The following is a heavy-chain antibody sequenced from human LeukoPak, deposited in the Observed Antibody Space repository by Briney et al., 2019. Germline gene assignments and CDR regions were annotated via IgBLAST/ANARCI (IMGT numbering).Heavy chain of an antibody. J-gene: IGHJ3*02. V-gene: IGHV1-8*01. D-gene: IGHD1-26*01. Sequence: ASVKVSCKASGYTFTSYDINWVRQATGQGLEWMGWMNPNSGNTGYAQKFQGRVTMTRNTSISTAYMELSSLRSEDTAVYYCANLLVGASKGGTFDIWGQGTMVTVSS. CDR2: MNPNSGNT. CDR3: ANLLVGASKGGTFDI. CDR1: GYTFTSYD.